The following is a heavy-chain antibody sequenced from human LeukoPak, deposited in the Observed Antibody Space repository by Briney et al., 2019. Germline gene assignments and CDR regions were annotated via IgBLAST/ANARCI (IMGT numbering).Heavy chain of an antibody. CDR1: GGSISSHY. J-gene: IGHJ4*02. V-gene: IGHV4-59*11. D-gene: IGHD3-10*01. CDR3: ARMVPLSLWFGEFYN. CDR2: IYYSGST. Sequence: SETLSLTCTVSGGSISSHYWTWIRQPPGKGLEWIGYIYYSGSTNYNPSLKSRVTISVDTSKNQFSLKLSSVTAADTAVYYCARMVPLSLWFGEFYNWGQGTLVTVSS.